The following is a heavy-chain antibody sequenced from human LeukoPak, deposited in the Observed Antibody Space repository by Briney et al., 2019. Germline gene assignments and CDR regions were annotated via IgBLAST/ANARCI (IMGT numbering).Heavy chain of an antibody. V-gene: IGHV1-18*01. CDR2: ISAYNGNT. CDR3: ARQVRAAMVPSALALGY. D-gene: IGHD5-18*01. J-gene: IGHJ4*02. CDR1: GYTFTSYG. Sequence: ASVKVSCKASGYTFTSYGISWVRQAPGQGLEWMGWISAYNGNTNYVQKLQGRVTMTTDTSTSTAYMELRSLRSDDTAVYYCARQVRAAMVPSALALGYWGQGTLVTVSS.